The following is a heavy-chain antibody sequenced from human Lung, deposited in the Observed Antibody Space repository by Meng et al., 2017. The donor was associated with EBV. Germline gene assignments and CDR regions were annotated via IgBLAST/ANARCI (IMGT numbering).Heavy chain of an antibody. CDR2: TYYRSKWYN. J-gene: IGHJ2*01. CDR1: GDSVSSNSAA. V-gene: IGHV6-1*01. CDR3: ARGATSVFDL. Sequence: QVKLQQSDPGLVKPSQTLSLTCVIAGDSVSSNSAAWTWIRQSPSRGLEWLGRTYYRSKWYNDYAVFVKSRITINLDTSKNQFSLQLNSVTPEDTAVYYCARGATSVFDLWGRGTLVTVSS.